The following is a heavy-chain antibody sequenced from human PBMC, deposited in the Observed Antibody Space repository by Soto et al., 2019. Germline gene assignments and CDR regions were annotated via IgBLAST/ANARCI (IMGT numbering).Heavy chain of an antibody. Sequence: ASETLSLTCTVSGGSISSYYWSCIRQPPGKGLEWIGYIYYSGSTNYNPSLKSRVTISVDTSKNQFSLKLSSVTAADTAVYYCARDTNVYSNYHQHRTLDFWGQAILVTVSS. J-gene: IGHJ4*02. CDR1: GGSISSYY. CDR2: IYYSGST. D-gene: IGHD4-4*01. CDR3: ARDTNVYSNYHQHRTLDF. V-gene: IGHV4-59*01.